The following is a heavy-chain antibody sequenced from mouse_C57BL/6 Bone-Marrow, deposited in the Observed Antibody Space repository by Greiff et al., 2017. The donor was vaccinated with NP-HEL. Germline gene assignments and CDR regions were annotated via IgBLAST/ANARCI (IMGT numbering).Heavy chain of an antibody. CDR1: GYAFSSSW. CDR3: ASIYYYGSEDAMDY. V-gene: IGHV1-82*01. Sequence: VQLQQSGPELVKPGASVKISCKASGYAFSSSWMNWVKQRPGKGLEWIGRIYPGDGDTNYNGKFKGKATLTADKSSSTAYMQLSSLTSEDSAVYFCASIYYYGSEDAMDYWGQGTSVTVSS. D-gene: IGHD1-1*01. J-gene: IGHJ4*01. CDR2: IYPGDGDT.